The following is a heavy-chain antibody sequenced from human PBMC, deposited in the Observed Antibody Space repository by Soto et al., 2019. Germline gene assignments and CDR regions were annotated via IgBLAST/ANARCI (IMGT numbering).Heavy chain of an antibody. CDR1: GFTFGSYA. V-gene: IGHV3-23*01. D-gene: IGHD3-10*01. Sequence: GGSLRLSCAASGFTFGSYAMSWVRQAPGKGLEWVSAISGSGGSTYYADSVKGRFTISRDNSKNTLYLQMNSLRAEDTAVYYCAKVRTTVPYYYGSGSYYNVDYWGQGTLVTVSS. CDR2: ISGSGGST. CDR3: AKVRTTVPYYYGSGSYYNVDY. J-gene: IGHJ4*02.